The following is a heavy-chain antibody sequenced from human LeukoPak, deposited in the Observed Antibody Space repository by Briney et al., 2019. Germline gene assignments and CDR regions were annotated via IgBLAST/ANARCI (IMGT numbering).Heavy chain of an antibody. V-gene: IGHV3-11*01. J-gene: IGHJ4*02. Sequence: YYADSVKGRFTVFRDNAKNSLYLQMNSLRAEDTAVYFCARDLEYSDNWGQGTLVSVSS. CDR3: ARDLEYSDN. D-gene: IGHD3-3*01.